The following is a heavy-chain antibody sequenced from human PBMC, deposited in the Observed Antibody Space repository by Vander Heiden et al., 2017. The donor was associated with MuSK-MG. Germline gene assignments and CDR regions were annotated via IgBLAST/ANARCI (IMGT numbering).Heavy chain of an antibody. Sequence: EVQLVESGGGLVQPGRSLRLSCAASGFTFDDYAMHWVRQAPGKGLEWVSGISWNSGSIGYADAGKGRFTISRDNAKNSLYMQMNSLRAEETALYYCAKVPGGQDGYWYFDLWGRGTMVTVCS. D-gene: IGHD3-16*01. V-gene: IGHV3-9*01. CDR2: ISWNSGSI. CDR1: GFTFDDYA. J-gene: IGHJ2*01. CDR3: AKVPGGQDGYWYFDL.